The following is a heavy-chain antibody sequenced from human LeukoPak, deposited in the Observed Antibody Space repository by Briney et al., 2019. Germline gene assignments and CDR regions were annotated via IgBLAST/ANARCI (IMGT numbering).Heavy chain of an antibody. J-gene: IGHJ4*02. Sequence: SGGSLRLSCAASGFTFSSYSMNWVRQAPGKGLEWVSYISSSSSTMFYADSVKGRFTISRDNAKNSLYLQMNSLRDEDTAVYYCARGTRELDRYWGQGALVTVSS. V-gene: IGHV3-48*02. D-gene: IGHD1-26*01. CDR3: ARGTRELDRY. CDR1: GFTFSSYS. CDR2: ISSSSSTM.